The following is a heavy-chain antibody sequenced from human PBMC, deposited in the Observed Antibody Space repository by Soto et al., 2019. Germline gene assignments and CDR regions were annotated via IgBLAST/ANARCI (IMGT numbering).Heavy chain of an antibody. D-gene: IGHD2-2*01. Sequence: GASVKVSCKASGYTFTSYGISWVRQAPGQGLEWMGWISAYNGNTNYAQKLQGRVTMTTDTSTSTAYMELRSLRSDDTAVYYCAGDRADIVVVPAAIRDYYYYGMDVWGQGTTVTVS. CDR1: GYTFTSYG. CDR2: ISAYNGNT. J-gene: IGHJ6*02. V-gene: IGHV1-18*01. CDR3: AGDRADIVVVPAAIRDYYYYGMDV.